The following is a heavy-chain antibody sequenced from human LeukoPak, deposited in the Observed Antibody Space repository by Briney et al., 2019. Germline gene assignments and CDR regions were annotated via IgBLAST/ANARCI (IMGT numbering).Heavy chain of an antibody. V-gene: IGHV3-23*01. CDR2: ITGSGGSI. Sequence: PGGSLRLSCAASGFTFSSYAMSWVRQAPGKGLEWVSTITGSGGSIHYADSVKGRFTISRDNSKNTLYLQMNSLTVEDMAVYYCAKDRARYKNYYDNSGYFYWYFDIWGRGTLVTVSS. J-gene: IGHJ2*01. D-gene: IGHD3-22*01. CDR3: AKDRARYKNYYDNSGYFYWYFDI. CDR1: GFTFSSYA.